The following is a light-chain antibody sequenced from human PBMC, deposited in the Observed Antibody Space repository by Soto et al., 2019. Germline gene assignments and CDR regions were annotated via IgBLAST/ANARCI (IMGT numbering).Light chain of an antibody. Sequence: QSVLTQPPSVSAAPGQTVTISCSGSTSNIGNSFVSWYQQVPGTAPKLLIYDNNKRPSGIPDRFSGSKSGTSATLGITGLQTGDEADYYCGAWDNSVSADVVFGGGTKLTVL. J-gene: IGLJ2*01. V-gene: IGLV1-51*01. CDR2: DNN. CDR1: TSNIGNSF. CDR3: GAWDNSVSADVV.